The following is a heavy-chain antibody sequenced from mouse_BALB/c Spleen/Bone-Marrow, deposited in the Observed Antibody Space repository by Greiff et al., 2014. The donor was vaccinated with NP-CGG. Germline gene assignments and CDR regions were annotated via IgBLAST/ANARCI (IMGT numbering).Heavy chain of an antibody. CDR1: GFAFSRYW. J-gene: IGHJ4*01. CDR3: AKSAYYAMDY. V-gene: IGHV4-2*02. Sequence: VQLQQSGGGLVQPGGSLNLSCAASGFAFSRYWMSWARQAPGKGQEWIGEINPGSSTINYTPTLKDKFIITRDNAKNTLYLQMSKVRYDGATLYYCAKSAYYAMDYWGQGTSVTVSS. CDR2: INPGSSTI.